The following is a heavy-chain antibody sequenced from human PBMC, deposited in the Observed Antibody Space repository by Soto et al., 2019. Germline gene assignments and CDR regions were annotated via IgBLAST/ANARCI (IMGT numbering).Heavy chain of an antibody. V-gene: IGHV3-30*18. D-gene: IGHD4-17*01. CDR3: AKPMTTVTTYFYY. Sequence: QAQLVESGGGVVQPGRSLRLSCAASGFTFSSYGMHWVRQAPGKGLEWVAVISYDGSNKYYADSVKGRFTISRDNSKNTLYLQMNSLRAEDRPAHLCAKPMTTVTTYFYYWGQGTLVTVSS. CDR2: ISYDGSNK. J-gene: IGHJ4*02. CDR1: GFTFSSYG.